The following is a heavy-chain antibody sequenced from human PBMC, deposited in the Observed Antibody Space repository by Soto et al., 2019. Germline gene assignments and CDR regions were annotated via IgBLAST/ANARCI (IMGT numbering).Heavy chain of an antibody. CDR1: GFTFNSYW. V-gene: IGHV3-74*01. CDR2: IDGDEDSTT. Sequence: EVQLVESGGGLVQPGGSLRLSCAASGFTFNSYWMRWVCHAPGKGLEWVSGIDGDEDSTTNYADSVKGRFTISRDNVKNTLYLQTNSLRAEDTAVYYCVRDSHGDYWGQGTLVTVSS. J-gene: IGHJ4*02. CDR3: VRDSHGDY.